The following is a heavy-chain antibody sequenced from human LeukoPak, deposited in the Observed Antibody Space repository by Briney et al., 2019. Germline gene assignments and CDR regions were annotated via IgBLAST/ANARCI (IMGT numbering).Heavy chain of an antibody. CDR1: GFTFSSYA. J-gene: IGHJ3*02. CDR3: ARSNWGVHDAFDI. D-gene: IGHD7-27*01. Sequence: PGGSLRLSCAASGFTFSSYAMSWVRQAPGKGLEWLSYLGSGSNSIYYADSVKGRFTISRDNAKNSLYLQMTSLRDEDTALYYCARSNWGVHDAFDIWGQGTMVTVSS. CDR2: LGSGSNSI. V-gene: IGHV3-48*02.